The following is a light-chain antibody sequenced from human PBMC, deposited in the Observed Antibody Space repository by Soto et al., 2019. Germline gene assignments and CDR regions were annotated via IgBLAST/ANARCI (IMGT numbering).Light chain of an antibody. Sequence: QSVMAQHASAAGPAGQPITISCTGTSSDVGGYNFVSWYQQHPGKAPKLMIFEVSKRPSGVPDRFSGSKSGNTASLTVSGLQAEDEADYYCSSLAGNNNHYVFGTGTKVTVL. CDR1: SSDVGGYNF. CDR3: SSLAGNNNHYV. J-gene: IGLJ1*01. V-gene: IGLV2-8*01. CDR2: EVS.